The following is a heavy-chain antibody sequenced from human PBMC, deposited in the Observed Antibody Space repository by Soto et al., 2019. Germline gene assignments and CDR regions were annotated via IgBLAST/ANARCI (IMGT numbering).Heavy chain of an antibody. CDR1: GGTFSSYA. J-gene: IGHJ4*02. CDR2: IIPIFGTA. Sequence: SVKVSCKASGGTFSSYAISWVRQAPGQGLEWMGGIIPIFGTANYAQKFQGRVTITADKSTSTAYMELSSLRSEDTAVYYCARGGAPHYYYDSSGYYFDYWGQGTLVTVSS. CDR3: ARGGAPHYYYDSSGYYFDY. D-gene: IGHD3-22*01. V-gene: IGHV1-69*06.